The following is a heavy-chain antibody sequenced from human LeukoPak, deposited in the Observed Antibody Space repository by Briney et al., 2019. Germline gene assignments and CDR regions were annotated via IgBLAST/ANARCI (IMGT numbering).Heavy chain of an antibody. CDR3: ASQDYDILTGLTPA. D-gene: IGHD3-9*01. J-gene: IGHJ5*02. CDR1: GGSFSGYY. V-gene: IGHV4-34*01. CDR2: INHSGST. Sequence: KTSETLSLTCAVYGGSFSGYYWSWIRQPPGKGLEWIGEINHSGSTNYNPSLKSRVTISVDTPKNQFSLKLSSVTAADTAVYYCASQDYDILTGLTPAWGQGTLVTVSS.